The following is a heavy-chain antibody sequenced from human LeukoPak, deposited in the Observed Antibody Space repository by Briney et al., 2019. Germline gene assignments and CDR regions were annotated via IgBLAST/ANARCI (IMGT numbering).Heavy chain of an antibody. Sequence: ASGKVSFKASGYTFTSYGISWGRPAPGQGVEWMGWINPYNGNTNYAQKLQGRVTMTTDTSTSTAYMELRSLRSDDTAVYYCARDRGGATHFDLWGRGTLVTVSS. D-gene: IGHD1-26*01. CDR3: ARDRGGATHFDL. CDR2: INPYNGNT. J-gene: IGHJ2*01. V-gene: IGHV1-18*01. CDR1: GYTFTSYG.